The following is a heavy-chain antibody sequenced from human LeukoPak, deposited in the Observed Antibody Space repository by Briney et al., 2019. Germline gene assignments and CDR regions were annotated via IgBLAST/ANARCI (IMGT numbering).Heavy chain of an antibody. D-gene: IGHD2-21*02. CDR2: ISAYNGNT. CDR1: GYTFTSYG. J-gene: IGHJ4*02. Sequence: ASVKVSCKASGYTFTSYGISWVRQAPGQGLEWMGWISAYNGNTNYVQKLQGRVTMTTDTSTSTAYMELRSLRSDDTAVYYCARDGRVVVTALFDYWGQGTLVTVSS. V-gene: IGHV1-18*01. CDR3: ARDGRVVVTALFDY.